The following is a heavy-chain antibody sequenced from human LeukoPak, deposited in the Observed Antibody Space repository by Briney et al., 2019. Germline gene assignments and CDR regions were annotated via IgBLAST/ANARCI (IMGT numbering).Heavy chain of an antibody. CDR3: ARVYCGGDCLPPYYYMDV. V-gene: IGHV4-39*01. CDR2: IYYSGST. CDR1: GGSISSSSYY. J-gene: IGHJ6*03. D-gene: IGHD2-21*01. Sequence: SETLSLTCTVSGGSISSSSYYWGWIRQPPGKGLEWIGSIYYSGSTYYNPSLKSRVTISVDTSKNQFSLKLSSVTAADTAVYYCARVYCGGDCLPPYYYMDVWGKGTTVTVSS.